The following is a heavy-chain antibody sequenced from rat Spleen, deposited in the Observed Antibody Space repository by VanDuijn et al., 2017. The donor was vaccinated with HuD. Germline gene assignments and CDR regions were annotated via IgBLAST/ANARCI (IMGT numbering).Heavy chain of an antibody. D-gene: IGHD1-2*01. CDR3: ARPDYSRFDY. J-gene: IGHJ2*01. CDR1: GFTFSDYG. Sequence: EVQLVESGGGLVQSGRSMKLSCAASGFTFSDYGMAWVRQAPTKGLEWVASISNGGGNTYYRDSVKGRFTISRDNAKSTLYLQMDSLRSEDTATYFCARPDYSRFDYWGQGVMVTVSS. CDR2: ISNGGGNT. V-gene: IGHV5-25*01.